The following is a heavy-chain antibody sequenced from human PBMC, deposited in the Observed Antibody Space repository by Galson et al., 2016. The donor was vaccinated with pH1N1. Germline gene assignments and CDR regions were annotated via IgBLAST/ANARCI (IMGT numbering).Heavy chain of an antibody. J-gene: IGHJ5*02. CDR3: ARGLRSGFDP. D-gene: IGHD2-21*01. V-gene: IGHV5-51*03. CDR2: IYPDDSDT. Sequence: QSGAEVKKPGESLKISCEVFGYKFTTYWIGWVRQMPGKGLEWMGIIYPDDSDTRYNPAFQGQATISVDKSVNPAYLQWNSLKASDTAIYYCARGLRSGFDPWGQGTLVIVSS. CDR1: GYKFTTYW.